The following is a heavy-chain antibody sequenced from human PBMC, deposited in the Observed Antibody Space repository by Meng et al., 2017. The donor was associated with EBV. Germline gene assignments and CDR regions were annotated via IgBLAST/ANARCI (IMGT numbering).Heavy chain of an antibody. V-gene: IGHV1-69*01. J-gene: IGHJ1*01. D-gene: IGHD3-10*01. CDR1: GGTFSSYA. CDR2: IIPIFGTA. CDR3: ARVEGSGSYYNSHEYFQH. Sequence: QGQLVELGAEVKKPGSSVKVFCKASGGTFSSYAISWVRQAPGQGLEWMGGIIPIFGTANYAQKFQGRVTITADESTSTAYMELSSLRSEDTAVYYCARVEGSGSYYNSHEYFQHWGQGTLVTVSS.